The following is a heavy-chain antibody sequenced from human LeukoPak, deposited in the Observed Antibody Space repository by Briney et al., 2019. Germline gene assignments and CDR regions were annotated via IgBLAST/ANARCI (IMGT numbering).Heavy chain of an antibody. CDR2: ISSSSSYI. V-gene: IGHV3-21*01. CDR1: GFTFSSYS. J-gene: IGHJ4*02. Sequence: GGSLRLSCVASGFTFSSYSMNWVRQAPGKGLEWVSSISSSSSYIYYADSVKGRFTISRDNAKNSLYLQMNSLRAEDTAVYYCARVSRGSGSYYFDYWGQRTLVTVSS. CDR3: ARVSRGSGSYYFDY. D-gene: IGHD3-10*01.